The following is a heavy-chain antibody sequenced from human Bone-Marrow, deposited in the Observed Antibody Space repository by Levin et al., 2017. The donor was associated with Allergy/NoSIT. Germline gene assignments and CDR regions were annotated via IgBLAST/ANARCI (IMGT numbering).Heavy chain of an antibody. V-gene: IGHV3-74*01. J-gene: IGHJ5*01. CDR1: GFTFSDYW. Sequence: PGGSLRLSCAASGFTFSDYWMHWVRQVPGKGLAWISLISFDGSRIKYVDSVKGRFTISRDNAENKLYLEMTNLRVEDTGIYYCVRTAFDSWGQGTLVTVSS. CDR3: VRTAFDS. CDR2: ISFDGSRI. D-gene: IGHD2-21*02.